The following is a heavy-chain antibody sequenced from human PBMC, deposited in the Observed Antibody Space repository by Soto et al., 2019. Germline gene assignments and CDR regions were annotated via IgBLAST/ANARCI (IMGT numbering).Heavy chain of an antibody. CDR3: ARHVESQLRPEVDSGYDY. J-gene: IGHJ4*02. CDR1: GGSISSYY. D-gene: IGHD5-12*01. V-gene: IGHV4-59*08. Sequence: SETLSLTCTVSGGSISSYYWSWIRQPPGKGLEWIGYIYYSGSTNYNPSLKSRVTISVDTSKNQFSLKLSSVTAADTAVYYCARHVESQLRPEVDSGYDYWGQGTLVTVSS. CDR2: IYYSGST.